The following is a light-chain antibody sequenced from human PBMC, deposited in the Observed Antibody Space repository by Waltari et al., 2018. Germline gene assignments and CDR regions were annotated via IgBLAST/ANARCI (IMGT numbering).Light chain of an antibody. CDR3: QQSGGSHIT. CDR2: GAS. J-gene: IGKJ3*01. Sequence: EIVLTQSPGTLSFSPGERATLTCRASQSVSSTYLAWYQQKPGQAPRLLIYGASSRATGIPDRFSGSGSGTDFTLIISRLEPEDFAVYYCQQSGGSHITFGPGTKVDIK. CDR1: QSVSSTY. V-gene: IGKV3-20*01.